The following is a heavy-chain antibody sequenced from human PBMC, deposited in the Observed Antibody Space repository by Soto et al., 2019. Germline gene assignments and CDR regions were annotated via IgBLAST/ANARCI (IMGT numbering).Heavy chain of an antibody. J-gene: IGHJ6*02. CDR1: GGTFSSYA. D-gene: IGHD2-15*01. Sequence: QVQLVQSGAEVKKPGSSVKVSCKASGGTFSSYAISWVRQAPGQGLEWMGGIIPIFGTANYAQKFQGRVTITADESTSPAYMELSSLRSEDTAVYYCARGVVRYCSGGSCSYYGMDVWGQGTTVTVSS. CDR3: ARGVVRYCSGGSCSYYGMDV. CDR2: IIPIFGTA. V-gene: IGHV1-69*01.